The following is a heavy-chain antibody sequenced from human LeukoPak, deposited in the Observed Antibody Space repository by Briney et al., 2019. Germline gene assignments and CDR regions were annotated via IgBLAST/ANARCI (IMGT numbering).Heavy chain of an antibody. CDR1: GYTFTSYD. V-gene: IGHV1-8*01. Sequence: GASVKVSCKASGYTFTSYDINWVRQATGQGLEWMGWMNPNSGNTGSAQKFQGRLTMTRNTSISTAYTELSSLRSEDTAVYYCARRSQAGGTEIGYWGQGTLVTVSS. CDR3: ARRSQAGGTEIGY. J-gene: IGHJ4*02. D-gene: IGHD5-24*01. CDR2: MNPNSGNT.